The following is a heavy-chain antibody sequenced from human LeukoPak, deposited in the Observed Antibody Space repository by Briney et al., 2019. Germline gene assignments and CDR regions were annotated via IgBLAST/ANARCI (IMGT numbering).Heavy chain of an antibody. CDR3: ARRNYYDSSGLQSDAFDI. Sequence: SETLSLTCAVYGGSFSGYYWSWIRQPPGKGLEWIGEINHSGSTYYNPSLKSRVTISVDTSKNQFSLKLSSVTAADTAVYYCARRNYYDSSGLQSDAFDIWGQGTMVTVSS. CDR1: GGSFSGYY. CDR2: INHSGST. D-gene: IGHD3-22*01. V-gene: IGHV4-34*01. J-gene: IGHJ3*02.